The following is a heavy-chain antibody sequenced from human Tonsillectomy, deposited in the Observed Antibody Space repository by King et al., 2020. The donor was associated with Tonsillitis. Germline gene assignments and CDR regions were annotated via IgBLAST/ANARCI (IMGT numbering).Heavy chain of an antibody. J-gene: IGHJ4*02. V-gene: IGHV3-33*05. Sequence: VQLVESWGGVVQPGRSLRLSCAASGFSFSSYGIHWVRQAPGKGLDWVADISYDGSNKFYAESVRGRFTISRDNSENTLYLEMNSLRAEDTAVYYCARSYYDILTGYSSFDYWGQGTLVTVSS. CDR2: ISYDGSNK. CDR3: ARSYYDILTGYSSFDY. CDR1: GFSFSSYG. D-gene: IGHD3-9*01.